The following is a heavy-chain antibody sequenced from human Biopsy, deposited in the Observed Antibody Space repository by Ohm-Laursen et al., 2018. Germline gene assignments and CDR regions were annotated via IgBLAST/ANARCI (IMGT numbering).Heavy chain of an antibody. J-gene: IGHJ6*02. Sequence: ASVKVSCKASGYSFTSYYMHWVRQAPGQGLEWMGMINPSGSTTSYPQIFQGRVTMTRDTSISTAYMQLSRLRSDDTAVFYCAGAPEGVVLTDYYYYGMDIWGQGTTVTVSS. CDR1: GYSFTSYY. CDR2: INPSGSTT. V-gene: IGHV1-46*01. D-gene: IGHD3-22*01. CDR3: AGAPEGVVLTDYYYYGMDI.